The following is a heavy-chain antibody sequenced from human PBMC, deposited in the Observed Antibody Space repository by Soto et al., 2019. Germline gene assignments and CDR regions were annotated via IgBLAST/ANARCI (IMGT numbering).Heavy chain of an antibody. J-gene: IGHJ4*02. CDR2: ISHSGST. CDR1: IGSFSGYS. CDR3: ARGQRIGALTTWFDY. D-gene: IGHD5-12*01. V-gene: IGHV4-34*01. Sequence: QVQLQQWGAGLLKPSETLSLTCAVYIGSFSGYSWNWIRQPPGKGLEWIGEISHSGSTNYNPSLKSRVTMSVDTSKNQFSLKLSSMTAADTAAYYCARGQRIGALTTWFDYWGQGTLVTVSS.